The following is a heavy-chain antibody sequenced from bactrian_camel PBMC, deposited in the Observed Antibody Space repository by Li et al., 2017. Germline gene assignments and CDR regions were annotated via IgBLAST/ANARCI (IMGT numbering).Heavy chain of an antibody. J-gene: IGHJ6*01. V-gene: IGHV3S1*01. CDR3: AKRDWYGPMS. Sequence: HVQLVESGGGSVQNGGSLRLSCVYGSYMNSDPCMAWFRQAPGKERERVAGINHSGESTYYTDSVKGRFTISRINAGNTLFLQLNALKTEDTAIYYCAKRDWYGPMSWGQGTQV. CDR1: SYMNSDPC. D-gene: IGHD6*01. CDR2: INHSGEST.